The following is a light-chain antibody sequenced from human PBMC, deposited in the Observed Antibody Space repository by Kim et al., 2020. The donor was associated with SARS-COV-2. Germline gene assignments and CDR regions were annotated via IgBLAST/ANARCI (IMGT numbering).Light chain of an antibody. CDR1: SSDIGAYNY. CDR2: EVS. J-gene: IGLJ2*01. V-gene: IGLV2-8*01. CDR3: CSYAGTNNVL. Sequence: QSVVTQPPSASGSPGQSVTISCTGTSSDIGAYNYVSWYQQHPGKAPKVMIYEVSKRPSGVPDRFSGSKSGNTASLTVSGLQADDEADYYCCSYAGTNNVLFGGGTQLTVL.